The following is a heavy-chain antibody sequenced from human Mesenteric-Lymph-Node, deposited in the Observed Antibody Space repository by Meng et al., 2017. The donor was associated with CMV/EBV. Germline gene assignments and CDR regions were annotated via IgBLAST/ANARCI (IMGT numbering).Heavy chain of an antibody. V-gene: IGHV4-34*01. CDR3: ARGGTYAFDS. CDR2: INESGIT. J-gene: IGHJ4*02. Sequence: GSLRLSCAVYGGSFNIYDWNWIRRPPGKGLEWIGKINESGITNYNPSLKSRLTISLDTSKNQFSLQLSSVTAADTAVYFCARGGTYAFDSWSLGNLVTVSS. D-gene: IGHD1-14*01. CDR1: GGSFNIYD.